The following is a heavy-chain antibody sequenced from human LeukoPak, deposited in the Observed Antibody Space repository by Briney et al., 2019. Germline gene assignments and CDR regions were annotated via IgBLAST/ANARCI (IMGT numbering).Heavy chain of an antibody. J-gene: IGHJ4*02. D-gene: IGHD5-18*01. Sequence: GWSLRLSCVVSGFTLRNYGIHWVRQAPDNVLEWVALIQSNGGDKRYANSVKGRFTISSDSSKNSVYLEMSSLRADDTALYYCARGYTYRFDYWGQGTLVAASS. CDR1: GFTLRNYG. CDR2: IQSNGGDK. CDR3: ARGYTYRFDY. V-gene: IGHV3-30*02.